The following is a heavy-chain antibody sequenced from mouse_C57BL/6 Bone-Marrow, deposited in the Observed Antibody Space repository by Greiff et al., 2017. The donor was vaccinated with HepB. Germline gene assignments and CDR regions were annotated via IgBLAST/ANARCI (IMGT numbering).Heavy chain of an antibody. J-gene: IGHJ3*01. CDR1: GYTFTSYD. V-gene: IGHV1-85*01. CDR2: IYPRDGST. Sequence: VQRVESGPELVKPGASVKLSCKASGYTFTSYDINWVKQRPGQGLEWIGWIYPRDGSTKYNEKFKGKATLTVDTSSSTAYMELHSLTSEDSAVYFCAKNSFAYWGQGTLVTVSA. CDR3: AKNSFAY.